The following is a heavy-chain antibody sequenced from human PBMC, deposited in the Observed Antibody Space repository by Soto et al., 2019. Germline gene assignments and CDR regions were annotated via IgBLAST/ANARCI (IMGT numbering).Heavy chain of an antibody. V-gene: IGHV3-74*01. D-gene: IGHD3-16*01. Sequence: EVQLVESGGGLVQPGGSLRLSCAASGFTFSNYWMHWVRQAPGEGLVWVSRIKTDGSSTGYADSVKGRFTISRDNAKNTMYLQMNSLRAEDTAVYSCVRVGVGHYDLDYWGQGTLVTVSS. J-gene: IGHJ4*02. CDR1: GFTFSNYW. CDR2: IKTDGSST. CDR3: VRVGVGHYDLDY.